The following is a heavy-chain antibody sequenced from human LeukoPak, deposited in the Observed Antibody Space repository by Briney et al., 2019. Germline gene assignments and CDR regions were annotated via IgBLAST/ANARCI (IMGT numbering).Heavy chain of an antibody. CDR2: IIPIFGTA. CDR1: GGTFSSYA. Sequence: SVKVSCKASGGTFSSYAISWVRQAPGQGLEWMGGIIPIFGTANHAQKFQGRVTITADESTSTAYMELSSLRSEDTAVYYCARSVPVATPGVDYWGQGTLVTVSS. J-gene: IGHJ4*02. D-gene: IGHD5-12*01. CDR3: ARSVPVATPGVDY. V-gene: IGHV1-69*13.